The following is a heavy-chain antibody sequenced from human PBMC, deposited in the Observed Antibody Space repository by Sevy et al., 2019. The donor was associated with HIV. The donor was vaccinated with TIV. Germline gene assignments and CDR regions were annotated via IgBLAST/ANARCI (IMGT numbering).Heavy chain of an antibody. J-gene: IGHJ4*02. V-gene: IGHV3-7*03. CDR2: IRQDGNEI. CDR1: GFTFDMYW. Sequence: GGSLRLSCDASGFTFDMYWMQWVRQAPGKGLEWVANIRQDGNEIYYAASVRGRFTISRDNAKGSLYLQMNNLRVEDTATYYCARRSFDLWGQGTLVTVSS. D-gene: IGHD3-9*01. CDR3: ARRSFDL.